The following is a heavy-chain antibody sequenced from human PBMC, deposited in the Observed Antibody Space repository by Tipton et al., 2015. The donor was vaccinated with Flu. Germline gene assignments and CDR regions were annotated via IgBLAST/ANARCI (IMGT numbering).Heavy chain of an antibody. CDR2: IFHSGNT. CDR3: AAADLAGNFDY. D-gene: IGHD1-14*01. V-gene: IGHV4-4*02. CDR1: GGSIGRSTW. J-gene: IGHJ4*02. Sequence: TLSLTCVVSGGSIGRSTWWTWVRQPPGKGLEWIGEIFHSGNTNYNPSLERRVTISVDKSKNQFSLKLTSVTAADTAVYHCAAADLAGNFDYWGQGILVTVSS.